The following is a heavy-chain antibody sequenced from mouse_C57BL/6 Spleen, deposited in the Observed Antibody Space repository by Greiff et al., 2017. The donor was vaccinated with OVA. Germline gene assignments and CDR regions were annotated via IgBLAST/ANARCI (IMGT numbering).Heavy chain of an antibody. V-gene: IGHV1-64*01. CDR1: GYTFTSYW. J-gene: IGHJ4*01. Sequence: QVQLQQPGAELVKPGASVKLSCKASGYTFTSYWMHWVKQRPGQGLEWIGMIHPNSGSTNYNEKFKSKATLTVDKSSSTAYMQLSSLTSEDSAVYYCARCYSNYEGYAMDYWGQGTSVTVSS. D-gene: IGHD2-5*01. CDR2: IHPNSGST. CDR3: ARCYSNYEGYAMDY.